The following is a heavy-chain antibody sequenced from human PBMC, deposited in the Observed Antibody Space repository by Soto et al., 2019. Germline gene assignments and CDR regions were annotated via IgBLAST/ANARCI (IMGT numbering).Heavy chain of an antibody. Sequence: QVQLQESGPGLVKPSETLSLTCAVSGGSVSGDDWWSWVRQPPEKGLEWSGEIYQSGTTNYNPSLNSRVTISLDKSKNQLSLKLTSLTAADTAVYYCARGSGWRVDPWGQGTLVTVSS. CDR2: IYQSGTT. V-gene: IGHV4-4*02. D-gene: IGHD2-15*01. CDR3: ARGSGWRVDP. J-gene: IGHJ5*02. CDR1: GGSVSGDDW.